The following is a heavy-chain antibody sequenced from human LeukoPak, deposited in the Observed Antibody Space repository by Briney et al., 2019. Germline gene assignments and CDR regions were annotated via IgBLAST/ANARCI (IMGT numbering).Heavy chain of an antibody. CDR1: GFTFSSFG. V-gene: IGHV3-30*18. D-gene: IGHD6-19*01. Sequence: GGSLRLSCVASGFTFSSFGMHWVRQAPGKGLEWVAVISYDGSNKYYADSVKGRFTISRDNSKNTLYLQMNSLRAEDTAVYYCAKSHGIAVAGTYYFDYWGQGTLVTVSS. CDR2: ISYDGSNK. J-gene: IGHJ4*02. CDR3: AKSHGIAVAGTYYFDY.